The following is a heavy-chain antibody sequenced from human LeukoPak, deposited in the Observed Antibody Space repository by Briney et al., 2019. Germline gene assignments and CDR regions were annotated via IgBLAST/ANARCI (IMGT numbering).Heavy chain of an antibody. V-gene: IGHV3-23*01. CDR3: AKGYPYYDFWSGYYHSAPFDY. D-gene: IGHD3-3*01. CDR2: ISGSGGST. CDR1: GFTFSSYA. J-gene: IGHJ4*02. Sequence: GGSLRLSCAASGFTFSSYAMSWVRQAPGKGLEWVSAISGSGGSTYYADSVKGRFTISRGNSKNTLYLQMNSLRAEDTAVYYCAKGYPYYDFWSGYYHSAPFDYWGQGTLVTVSS.